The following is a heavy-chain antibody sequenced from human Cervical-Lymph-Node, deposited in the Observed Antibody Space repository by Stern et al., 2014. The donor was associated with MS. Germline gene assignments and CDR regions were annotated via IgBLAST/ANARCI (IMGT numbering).Heavy chain of an antibody. D-gene: IGHD1-1*01. Sequence: VQLVESGGGLVQPGGSLRLSCAASGFIFSSYDMSWVRQAPGKGLEWVSGISGSGDSTYYADSVKGRFTISRDSSTNTVYLQMHSLRVDDTAVYYCVKANWKGYRRCFDPWGQGTLVTVSS. CDR2: ISGSGDST. J-gene: IGHJ5*01. V-gene: IGHV3-23*04. CDR3: VKANWKGYRRCFDP. CDR1: GFIFSSYD.